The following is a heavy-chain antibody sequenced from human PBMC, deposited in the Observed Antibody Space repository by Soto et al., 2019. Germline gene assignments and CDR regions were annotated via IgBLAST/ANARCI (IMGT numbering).Heavy chain of an antibody. CDR3: ARRASR. D-gene: IGHD1-26*01. CDR2: IHPSGQPI. J-gene: IGHJ3*01. V-gene: IGHV3-48*03. CDR1: GFTFSSSD. Sequence: EVQLVESGGGLVQPGGSLRLSCAVSGFTFSSSDMYWVRQAPGKGLEWISYIHPSGQPIFYADSVKGRFTISRDNANNSPFLQMNSLRGEDTAVYYFARRASRWGQGTMVTVSS.